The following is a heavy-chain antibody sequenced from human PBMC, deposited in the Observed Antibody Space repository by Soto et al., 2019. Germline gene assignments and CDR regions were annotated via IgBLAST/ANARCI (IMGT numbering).Heavy chain of an antibody. J-gene: IGHJ4*02. V-gene: IGHV4-34*01. CDR2: IYHGLSI. CDR3: ARHGGYVFDY. D-gene: IGHD3-16*01. CDR1: SGSFSGHY. Sequence: QVQLQQWGAGLLKPSETLSLTCAVYSGSFSGHYWSWIRQPPGKDLEWIGEIYHGLSIVYNPSLKGRVPLIRGPVKKPFFPKFNSWDAADHAFYFFARHGGYVFDYWGQGTLVTVSS.